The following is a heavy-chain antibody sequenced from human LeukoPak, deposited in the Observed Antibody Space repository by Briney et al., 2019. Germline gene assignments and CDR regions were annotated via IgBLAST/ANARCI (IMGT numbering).Heavy chain of an antibody. Sequence: GGSLRLSCAASGFTVSSNYMSWVRQAPGKGLEWVSVIYSGGSTYYADSVKGRFTISRDNSKNTLYLQMNSLRAEDTAVYYCARDWQDYDFWSGYATPDYWGQGTLVTVSS. CDR2: IYSGGST. V-gene: IGHV3-53*05. CDR3: ARDWQDYDFWSGYATPDY. CDR1: GFTVSSNY. D-gene: IGHD3-3*01. J-gene: IGHJ4*02.